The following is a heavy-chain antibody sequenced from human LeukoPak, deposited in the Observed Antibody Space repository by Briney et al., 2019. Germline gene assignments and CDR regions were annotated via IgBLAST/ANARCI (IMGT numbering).Heavy chain of an antibody. J-gene: IGHJ6*02. CDR1: GFIFSNYA. CDR3: ARDQGTVTSYHYYGMDV. D-gene: IGHD4-11*01. V-gene: IGHV3-30*04. CDR2: ISYDGSNK. Sequence: GGSLRLSCAASGFIFSNYAMHWVRQAPGKGLEWVAVISYDGSNKYYVDSVKGRFTISRDSSKKTLYLQMNSLRAEDTAVYYCARDQGTVTSYHYYGMDVWGQGTTVTVSS.